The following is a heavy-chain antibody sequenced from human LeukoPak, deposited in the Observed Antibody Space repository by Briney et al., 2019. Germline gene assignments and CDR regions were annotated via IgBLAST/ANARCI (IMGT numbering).Heavy chain of an antibody. CDR3: ARDILGYCSGGSCYPFDP. Sequence: GGSLRLSCAASGFTFSSYSMNWVRQAPGKGLEGVSSISSSSSYIYYADSVKGRFTISRDNAKDSLYLQMNSLRAEDTAVYYCARDILGYCSGGSCYPFDPWGQGTLVTVSS. J-gene: IGHJ5*02. CDR1: GFTFSSYS. V-gene: IGHV3-21*01. CDR2: ISSSSSYI. D-gene: IGHD2-15*01.